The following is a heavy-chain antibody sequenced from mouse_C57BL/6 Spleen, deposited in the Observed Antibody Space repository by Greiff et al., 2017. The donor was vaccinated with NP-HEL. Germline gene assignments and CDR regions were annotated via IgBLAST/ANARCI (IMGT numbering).Heavy chain of an antibody. Sequence: VQLQQSGAELVRPGSSVKLSCKASGYTFTSYWMQWVKQRPIQGLEWIGNIDPSDSETHYNQKFKDKATLTVDKSSSTAYMQLSSLTSEDSAVYYCAREDYGRGFAYWGQGTLVTVSA. V-gene: IGHV1-52*01. D-gene: IGHD1-1*01. CDR3: AREDYGRGFAY. CDR2: IDPSDSET. CDR1: GYTFTSYW. J-gene: IGHJ3*01.